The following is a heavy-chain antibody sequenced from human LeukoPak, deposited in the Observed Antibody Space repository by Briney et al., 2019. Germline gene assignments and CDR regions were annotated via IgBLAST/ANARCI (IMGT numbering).Heavy chain of an antibody. J-gene: IGHJ6*02. D-gene: IGHD5-18*01. CDR3: AKDEGRYSYGLYYYYGMDV. Sequence: GGSLRLSCAASGFTFSSYAMSWVRQAPGKGLEWVSAISGSGGSTYYADSVKGRFTISRDNSKNTLYLQMNSLRAEDTAVYYCAKDEGRYSYGLYYYYGMDVWGQGTTVTVSS. V-gene: IGHV3-23*01. CDR1: GFTFSSYA. CDR2: ISGSGGST.